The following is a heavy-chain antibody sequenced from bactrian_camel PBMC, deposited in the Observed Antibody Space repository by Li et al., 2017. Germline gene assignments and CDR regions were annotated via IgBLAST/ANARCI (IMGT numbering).Heavy chain of an antibody. D-gene: IGHD4*01. Sequence: HVQLVESGGGSVQAGGSLRLSCVVSGYPYSDGYCLGWFRQAPGREREGIGSIDSDGITTYADSLKARFTISKDNAKNTLYLQMNNLEPEDTATYYCVADRRLPTAEPIASSPCSLFLDTLPGPTTHSGQGTQVTVS. CDR2: IDSDGIT. CDR3: VADRRLPTAEPIASSPCSLFLDTLPGPTTH. J-gene: IGHJ4*01. CDR1: GYPYSDGYC. V-gene: IGHV3S26*01.